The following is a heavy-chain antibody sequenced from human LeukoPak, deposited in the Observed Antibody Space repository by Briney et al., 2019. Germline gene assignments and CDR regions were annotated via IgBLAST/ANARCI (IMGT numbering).Heavy chain of an antibody. CDR2: ISSSSSSI. CDR3: ARWGGTVVDSRGNFDY. D-gene: IGHD4-23*01. CDR1: GFTFSNYS. V-gene: IGHV3-48*04. J-gene: IGHJ4*02. Sequence: PGGSLRLSCAASGFTFSNYSMNWVRQAPGKGLEWVSYISSSSSSIYYADSVKGRFTISRDNAKNSLYLQMNSLRAEDTAVYYCARWGGTVVDSRGNFDYWGQGTLVTVSS.